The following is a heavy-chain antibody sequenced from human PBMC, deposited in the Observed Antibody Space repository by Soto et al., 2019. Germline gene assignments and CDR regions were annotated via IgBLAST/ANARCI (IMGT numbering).Heavy chain of an antibody. CDR2: IRSKAYGGTT. Sequence: SLRLSCTASGFTFGDNAMSWFRQAPGKGLEWVGFIRSKAYGGTTEYAASVKGRFTISRDDSKSIAYLQMNSLKTEDTAVYYCTRDSSGALREGWFAPWGQGTLVTVSS. CDR1: GFTFGDNA. J-gene: IGHJ5*02. V-gene: IGHV3-49*03. CDR3: TRDSSGALREGWFAP.